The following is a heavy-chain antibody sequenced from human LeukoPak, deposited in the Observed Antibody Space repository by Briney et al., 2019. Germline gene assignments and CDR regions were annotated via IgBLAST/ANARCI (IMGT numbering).Heavy chain of an antibody. CDR3: ARRLYGSGSSNAFDI. J-gene: IGHJ3*02. D-gene: IGHD3-10*01. CDR2: IDWDDDK. V-gene: IGHV2-70*11. Sequence: SGPALVKPTQTLTLTCTFSGFSLSTHEMSVSWVRQPPGKALAWLARIDWDDDKYYSASLKTRLTISKDTSKNQVVLTMTNMDPVDTATYYCARRLYGSGSSNAFDIWGQGTMVTVSS. CDR1: GFSLSTHEMS.